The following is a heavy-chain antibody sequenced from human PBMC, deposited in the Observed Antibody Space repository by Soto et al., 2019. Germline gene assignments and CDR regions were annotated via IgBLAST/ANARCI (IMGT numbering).Heavy chain of an antibody. CDR1: GFTFSSYA. CDR2: ISGSGGST. V-gene: IGHV3-23*01. J-gene: IGHJ6*02. CDR3: AKDLRPSLYRVGAFYYYYGMAV. D-gene: IGHD1-26*01. Sequence: GGSLRLSCSAPGFTFSSYAMSWVRQAPGKGLEWVSAISGSGGSTYYADSVKGRFTISRDNSKNTLYLQMNSLRAEDTAVYYSAKDLRPSLYRVGAFYYYYGMAVWGQGTTATVSS.